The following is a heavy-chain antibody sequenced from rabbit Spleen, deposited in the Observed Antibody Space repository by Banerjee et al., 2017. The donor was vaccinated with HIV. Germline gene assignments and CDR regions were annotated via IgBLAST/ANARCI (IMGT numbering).Heavy chain of an antibody. CDR1: GFSFSSNEY. Sequence: QSLEESGGDLVKPGASLTLTCTASGFSFSSNEYMCWVRQAPGKGLEWISCIAGDSSGFTYSATWAKGRFTCSKTSSTTVTLQMTSLTAADTATYFCARDAGSGAYLDGYFNLWGPGTLVTVS. CDR2: IAGDSSGFT. V-gene: IGHV1S40*01. CDR3: ARDAGSGAYLDGYFNL. J-gene: IGHJ4*01. D-gene: IGHD4-2*01.